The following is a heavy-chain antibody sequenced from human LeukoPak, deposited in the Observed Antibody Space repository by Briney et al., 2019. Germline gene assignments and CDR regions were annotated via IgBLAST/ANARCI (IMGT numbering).Heavy chain of an antibody. CDR1: GFTFNSYS. J-gene: IGHJ4*02. CDR3: ASPSPGSNRALRYYFDY. Sequence: PGGSLRLSCAASGFTFNSYSMNWVRQAPGKGLEWVSSISSSSSYIYYADSGRGRFTISKDNAKNSLYLQMNGLRAEDTAVCYCASPSPGSNRALRYYFDYWGQGTLVTVSS. D-gene: IGHD3-10*01. CDR2: ISSSSSYI. V-gene: IGHV3-21*01.